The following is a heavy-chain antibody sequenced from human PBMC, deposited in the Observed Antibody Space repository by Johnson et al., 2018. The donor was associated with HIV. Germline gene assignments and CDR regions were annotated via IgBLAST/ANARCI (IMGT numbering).Heavy chain of an antibody. J-gene: IGHJ3*02. V-gene: IGHV3-23*04. D-gene: IGHD2-21*01. CDR2: ISGNGVST. CDR1: GFTFSSYA. CDR3: ARDQFIVVVMGDAFDI. Sequence: VQLVESGGGLVQPGGSLRLSCAASGFTFSSYAMSWVRQAPGKGLEWVSAISGNGVSTYYADSVKGRFTISRDNSKNTLYLQMNSLRAEDTAVYYCARDQFIVVVMGDAFDIWGQGTMVTVSS.